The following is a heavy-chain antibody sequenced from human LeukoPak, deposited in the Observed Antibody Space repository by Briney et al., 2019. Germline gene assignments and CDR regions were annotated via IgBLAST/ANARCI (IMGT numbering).Heavy chain of an antibody. CDR2: INHNSDTI. V-gene: IGHV3-48*02. D-gene: IGHD2-15*01. J-gene: IGHJ2*01. CDR1: GFTFSSYS. CDR3: ARSYCSGAGCGPYRYFDL. Sequence: GGSLRLSCAASGFTFSSYSMNWVRQAPGKGLEWLSYINHNSDTIYYADSVRGRFTISRDKAKNSLYLQMNSLRDEDTAIYYCARSYCSGAGCGPYRYFDLWGRGTQVTVSS.